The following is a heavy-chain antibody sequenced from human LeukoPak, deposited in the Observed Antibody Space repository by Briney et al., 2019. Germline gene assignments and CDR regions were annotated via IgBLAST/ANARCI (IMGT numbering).Heavy chain of an antibody. Sequence: GGSLRLSCAASGFTFSTYWMSWVRQAPGKGLEWVANIKQDGSEEYYVDSVKGRFTISRDNAKNSLYLQMNTLRAEDTAVYYCARGSDTAMVLFYYFDYWGQGTLVTVSS. J-gene: IGHJ4*02. CDR1: GFTFSTYW. CDR2: IKQDGSEE. D-gene: IGHD5-18*01. CDR3: ARGSDTAMVLFYYFDY. V-gene: IGHV3-7*01.